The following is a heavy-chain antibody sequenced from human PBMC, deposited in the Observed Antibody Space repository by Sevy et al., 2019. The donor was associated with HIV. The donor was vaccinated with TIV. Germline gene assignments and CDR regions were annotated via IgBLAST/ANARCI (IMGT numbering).Heavy chain of an antibody. D-gene: IGHD2-15*01. J-gene: IGHJ3*02. V-gene: IGHV3-48*02. CDR1: GFTFSSYS. CDR2: ISSSSSTI. CDR3: ARLNAYPIFDCSGGSCYPDAFDI. Sequence: GGSLRLSCAASGFTFSSYSMNWVRQAPGKGLEWVSYISSSSSTIYYADSEKGRFTISRDNAKNSLYLQMNSLRDEDTAVYYCARLNAYPIFDCSGGSCYPDAFDIWGQGTMVTVSS.